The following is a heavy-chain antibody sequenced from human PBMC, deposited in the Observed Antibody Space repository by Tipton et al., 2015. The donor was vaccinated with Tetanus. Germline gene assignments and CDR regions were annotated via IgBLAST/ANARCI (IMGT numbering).Heavy chain of an antibody. V-gene: IGHV4-61*01. D-gene: IGHD1-14*01. CDR3: ARGTGDY. Sequence: PGLVKPSETLSLTCAVYGASFSGSSYYWSWIRQPPGKALEWIGYSHYSGSTSSNPSLKSRVTISLDTSKNQFSLKLTSVTAADTAVYYCARGTGDYWGQGTLVTVPS. CDR2: SHYSGST. CDR1: GASFSGSSYY. J-gene: IGHJ4*02.